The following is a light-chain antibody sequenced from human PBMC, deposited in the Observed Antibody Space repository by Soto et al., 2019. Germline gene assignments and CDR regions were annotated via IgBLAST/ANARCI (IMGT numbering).Light chain of an antibody. Sequence: SVLTQPAPLAGGPGQAITNSCTWNSSDVGGYNSVSWYQQHPGKAPKLVIYEVTNRPSGISNRFSGSKSGNTASLTISGLQAEDEADYYCSSYTSSSTRVFGTGTKVTVL. CDR3: SSYTSSSTRV. CDR2: EVT. V-gene: IGLV2-14*01. CDR1: SSDVGGYNS. J-gene: IGLJ1*01.